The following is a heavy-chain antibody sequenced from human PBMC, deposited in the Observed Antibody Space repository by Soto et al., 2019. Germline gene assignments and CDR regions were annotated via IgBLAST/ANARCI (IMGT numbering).Heavy chain of an antibody. CDR1: GFTFSSYG. CDR3: AKDAWRTQWLVLSNFDY. CDR2: ISYDGSNK. J-gene: IGHJ4*02. V-gene: IGHV3-30*18. Sequence: GGSLRLSCAASGFTFSSYGMHWVRQAPGKGLEWVAVISYDGSNKYYADSVKGRFTISRDNSKNTLYLQMNSLRAEDTAVYYCAKDAWRTQWLVLSNFDYWGQGTLVTVSS. D-gene: IGHD6-19*01.